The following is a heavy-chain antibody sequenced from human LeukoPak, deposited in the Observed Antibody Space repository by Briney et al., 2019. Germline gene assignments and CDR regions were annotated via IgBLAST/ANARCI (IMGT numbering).Heavy chain of an antibody. V-gene: IGHV1-69*05. CDR2: IIPIFGTA. D-gene: IGHD5-12*01. CDR3: ARGPLGRRGYSGYETFDY. CDR1: GGTFSSYA. Sequence: SVKVSCKASGGTFSSYAISWVRQAPGQGLEWMGRIIPIFGTANYAQKFQGRVTITTDESTSTAYMELSSLRSEDTAVYYCARGPLGRRGYSGYETFDYWGQGTLVTVSS. J-gene: IGHJ4*02.